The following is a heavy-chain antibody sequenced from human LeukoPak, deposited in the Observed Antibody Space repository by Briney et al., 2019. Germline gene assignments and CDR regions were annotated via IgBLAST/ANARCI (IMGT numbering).Heavy chain of an antibody. CDR3: ARVFIPYYDYVWGSYRYTALGY. CDR2: INPNSGGT. D-gene: IGHD3-16*02. CDR1: GYTFIDYY. J-gene: IGHJ4*02. V-gene: IGHV1-2*02. Sequence: ASVKVSCKAYGYTFIDYYMHWVRQAPGQGLEWMGWINPNSGGTNYAQKFQGRVTMTRDMSITTAYMELSRLRSDDTGVYYCARVFIPYYDYVWGSYRYTALGYWGQGTLVTVSS.